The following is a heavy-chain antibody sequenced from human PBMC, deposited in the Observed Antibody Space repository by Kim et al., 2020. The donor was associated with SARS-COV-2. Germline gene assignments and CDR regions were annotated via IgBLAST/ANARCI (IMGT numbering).Heavy chain of an antibody. CDR3: ASVWWLLPEPSYWYFDL. CDR2: ISSSSSYI. CDR1: GFTFSSYS. J-gene: IGHJ2*01. V-gene: IGHV3-21*01. Sequence: GGSLRLSCAASGFTFSSYSMNWVRQAPGKGLEWVSSISSSSSYIYYADSVKGRFTISRDNAKNSLYLQMNSLRAEDTAVYYCASVWWLLPEPSYWYFDLWGRGTLVTVSS. D-gene: IGHD3-22*01.